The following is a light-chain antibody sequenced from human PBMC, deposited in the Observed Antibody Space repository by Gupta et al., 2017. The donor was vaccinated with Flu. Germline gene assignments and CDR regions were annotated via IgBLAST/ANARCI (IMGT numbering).Light chain of an antibody. CDR3: AEWDDSLNGRV. J-gene: IGLJ3*02. Sequence: QSVLTQPPSASGTPGQRVTISCSGGNSNIGRNTVNWYQQLPGKAPKGLVVSTDQRPSGVPGRFSCYKAGTYASPEIGGLQSEDEADDYCAEWDDSLNGRVFGGGTKLTVL. CDR1: NSNIGRNT. V-gene: IGLV1-44*01. CDR2: STD.